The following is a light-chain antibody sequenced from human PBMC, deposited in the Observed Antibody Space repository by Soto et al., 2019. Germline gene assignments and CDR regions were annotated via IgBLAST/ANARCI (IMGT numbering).Light chain of an antibody. J-gene: IGKJ1*01. CDR1: QTVSSTY. V-gene: IGKV3-20*01. Sequence: EIVLTQSPGTLSLSPGKRATLSCRASQTVSSTYLAWYQQRPGQAPRLLIFGTSNRATDIPDRFSGSGSGTDFTLTISRLEPEDFAVYFCQHYGSFGQGTKVEIK. CDR3: QHYGS. CDR2: GTS.